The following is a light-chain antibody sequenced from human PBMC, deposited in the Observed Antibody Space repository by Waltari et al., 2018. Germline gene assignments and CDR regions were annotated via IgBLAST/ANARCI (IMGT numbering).Light chain of an antibody. CDR3: CSYVRNVTWV. CDR1: SSDVGGYSL. V-gene: IGLV2-23*01. J-gene: IGLJ3*02. Sequence: QSALTQPASVSGSPGQSITLSCIGTSSDVGGYSLVPWYQQHPGKAPKLMIYEDSKPPAGVSNRLSGLKTGNTASLTISGLQAEDEADYYCCSYVRNVTWVFGGGTKLTVL. CDR2: EDS.